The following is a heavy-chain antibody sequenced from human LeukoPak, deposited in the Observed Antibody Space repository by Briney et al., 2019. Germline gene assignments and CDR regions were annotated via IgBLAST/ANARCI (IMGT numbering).Heavy chain of an antibody. Sequence: GGSLRLSCAASGFTFSSYWMSWVRQAPGKGLEWVANIKQDGSEKYYVDSVKGRFTISRDNAKNSLYLQMNSLRAEDTAVYYCARFQSSSWYRWYYFDYWGQGTLVTVSS. V-gene: IGHV3-7*01. CDR3: ARFQSSSWYRWYYFDY. CDR2: IKQDGSEK. D-gene: IGHD6-13*01. J-gene: IGHJ4*02. CDR1: GFTFSSYW.